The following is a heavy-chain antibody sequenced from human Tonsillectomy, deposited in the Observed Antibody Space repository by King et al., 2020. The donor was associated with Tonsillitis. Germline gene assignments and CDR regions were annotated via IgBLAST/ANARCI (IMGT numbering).Heavy chain of an antibody. Sequence: TLKESGPTLVKPPQTLTLTCTFSGFSLSTSGVGVGWIRQPPGKALEWLALIYWNDDKRYSPSLKSRLTISKDTTKNQVVLTMTNMDPVDTATYYCALGTYYYDSSGYSSFDYWGQGTLVTVSS. V-gene: IGHV2-5*01. CDR2: IYWNDDK. J-gene: IGHJ4*02. CDR3: ALGTYYYDSSGYSSFDY. CDR1: GFSLSTSGVG. D-gene: IGHD3-22*01.